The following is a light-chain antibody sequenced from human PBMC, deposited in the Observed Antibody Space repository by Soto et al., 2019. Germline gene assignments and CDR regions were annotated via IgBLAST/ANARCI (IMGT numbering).Light chain of an antibody. CDR3: QQYNSYSRT. Sequence: DIQMTQSPSTLSASVGDRVTITCRASQSISSWLAWYQQKPGKAPKLLIYDASSLESGVPSRFSGSGSGTEFTLTISSLQPDDFATYYCQQYNSYSRTFGQGTQVEIK. V-gene: IGKV1-5*01. CDR2: DAS. J-gene: IGKJ1*01. CDR1: QSISSW.